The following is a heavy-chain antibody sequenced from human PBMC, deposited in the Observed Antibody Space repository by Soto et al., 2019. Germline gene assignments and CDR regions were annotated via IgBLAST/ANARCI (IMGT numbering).Heavy chain of an antibody. CDR1: GFTFSSVW. V-gene: IGHV3-74*01. J-gene: IGHJ5*02. D-gene: IGHD2-2*01. CDR2: INSDGSST. CDR3: ARPYQLWATNWFDP. Sequence: EVQLVESGGGLVQPGGSLRLSCAASGFTFSSVWMHWVRQAPGKGLVWVSRINSDGSSTSYADSVKGRFTISRDNAKNTLYLQMNSLRAEDTAVYYCARPYQLWATNWFDPWGQGTLVTVSS.